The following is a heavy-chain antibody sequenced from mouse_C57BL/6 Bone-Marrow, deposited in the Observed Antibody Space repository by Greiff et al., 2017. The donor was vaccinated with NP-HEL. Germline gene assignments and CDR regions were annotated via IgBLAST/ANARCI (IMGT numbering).Heavy chain of an antibody. V-gene: IGHV1-7*01. Sequence: QVQLKQSGAELAKPGASVKLSCKASGYTFTSYWMHWVKQRPGQGLEWIGYINPSSGYTKYNQKFKDKATLTADKSSSTAYMQLSSLTYEDSAVNYCARRNPTVVAHWYFDVWGTGTTVTVSS. J-gene: IGHJ1*03. CDR1: GYTFTSYW. CDR2: INPSSGYT. CDR3: ARRNPTVVAHWYFDV. D-gene: IGHD1-1*01.